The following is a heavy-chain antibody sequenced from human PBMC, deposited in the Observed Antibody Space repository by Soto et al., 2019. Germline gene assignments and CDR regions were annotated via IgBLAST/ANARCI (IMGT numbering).Heavy chain of an antibody. V-gene: IGHV4-59*01. CDR1: GGSISSYY. Sequence: SETLSLTCTVSGGSISSYYWSWMRQPPGKGLEWIGYIYYSGSTNYNPSLKSRVAISVDTSKNQFSLKLSSVTAADTAVYCCAQISSSGYQDWFDPWGQGTLVTVSS. CDR3: AQISSSGYQDWFDP. CDR2: IYYSGST. J-gene: IGHJ5*02. D-gene: IGHD6-6*01.